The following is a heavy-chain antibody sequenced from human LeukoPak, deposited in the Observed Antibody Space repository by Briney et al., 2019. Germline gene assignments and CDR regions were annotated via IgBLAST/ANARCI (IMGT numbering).Heavy chain of an antibody. Sequence: PGGSLRLSWAASGFAFSTYTINWVRQAPGKGLEWISHISSSSSAIYYADSVKGRFTISRDNAKDSLYLQMNSLRVEDTAVYYCARITAGYYYEGTRCFFDYWGQGTLVTVSS. V-gene: IGHV3-48*01. CDR2: ISSSSSAI. D-gene: IGHD3-22*01. J-gene: IGHJ4*02. CDR3: ARITAGYYYEGTRCFFDY. CDR1: GFAFSTYT.